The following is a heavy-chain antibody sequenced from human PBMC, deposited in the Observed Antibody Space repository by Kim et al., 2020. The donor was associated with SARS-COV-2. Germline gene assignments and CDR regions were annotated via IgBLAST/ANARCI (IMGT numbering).Heavy chain of an antibody. CDR3: ARGVVFDDGGYYGMDV. CDR1: GFTFSSYW. Sequence: GGSLRLSCAASGFTFSSYWMHWVRQAPGKGLVWVSRINSDGSSTSYADSVKGRFTISRDNAKNTLYLQMNSLRAEDTAVYYCARGVVFDDGGYYGMDVWGQGTTVTVSS. CDR2: INSDGSST. V-gene: IGHV3-74*01. J-gene: IGHJ6*02. D-gene: IGHD4-17*01.